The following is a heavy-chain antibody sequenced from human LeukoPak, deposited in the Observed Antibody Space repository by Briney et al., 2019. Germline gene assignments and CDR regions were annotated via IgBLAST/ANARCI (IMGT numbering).Heavy chain of an antibody. CDR3: ARPDYYDSSGYPQPAFDI. CDR2: ISAYNGNT. CDR1: GYTFTSYD. Sequence: ASVKVSCKASGYTFTSYDINWVRQATGQGLEWMGWISAYNGNTNYAQKLQGRVTMTTDTSTSTAYMELRSLRSDDTAVYYCARPDYYDSSGYPQPAFDIWSQGTMVTVSS. J-gene: IGHJ3*02. V-gene: IGHV1-18*01. D-gene: IGHD3-22*01.